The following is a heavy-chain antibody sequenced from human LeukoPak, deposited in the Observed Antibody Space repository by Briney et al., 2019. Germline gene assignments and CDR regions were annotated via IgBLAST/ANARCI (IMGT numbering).Heavy chain of an antibody. Sequence: SETLSLTCTVSGGSISSYYWSWIRQPPGRGLEWIGYIYYSGSTNYNPSLKSRVTISVDTSKNQFSLKLSSVTAADTAVYYCARVPGPNWFDPWGQGTLVTVSS. CDR3: ARVPGPNWFDP. CDR1: GGSISSYY. V-gene: IGHV4-59*08. J-gene: IGHJ5*02. CDR2: IYYSGST.